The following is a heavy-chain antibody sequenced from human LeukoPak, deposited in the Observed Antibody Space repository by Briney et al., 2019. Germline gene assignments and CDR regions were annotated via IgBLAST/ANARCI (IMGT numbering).Heavy chain of an antibody. Sequence: SQTLSLTCAISGDSVSSNSAAWNWIRQSPSRGLEWLGRTYYRSKWYNDYAVSVKSRITINPDTSKNQFSLQLNSVTPEDTAVYYCARVSNSSYCSSTSCFPSFDYWGQGTLVTVSS. CDR2: TYYRSKWYN. V-gene: IGHV6-1*01. D-gene: IGHD2-2*01. J-gene: IGHJ4*02. CDR3: ARVSNSSYCSSTSCFPSFDY. CDR1: GDSVSSNSAA.